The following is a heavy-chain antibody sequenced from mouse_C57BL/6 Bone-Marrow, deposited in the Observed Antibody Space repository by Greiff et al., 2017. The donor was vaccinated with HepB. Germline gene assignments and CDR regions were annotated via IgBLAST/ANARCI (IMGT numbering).Heavy chain of an antibody. CDR3: ARSYGVFFDY. V-gene: IGHV1-81*01. CDR2: IYPRSGNT. CDR1: GYTFTSYG. J-gene: IGHJ2*01. Sequence: QVHVKQSGSELARPGASVKLSCKASGYTFTSYGISWVKQRTGQGLEWIGEIYPRSGNTYYNEKFKGKATLTADKSSSTAYMELRSLTSEDSAVYFCARSYGVFFDYWGQGTTLTVSS. D-gene: IGHD1-2*01.